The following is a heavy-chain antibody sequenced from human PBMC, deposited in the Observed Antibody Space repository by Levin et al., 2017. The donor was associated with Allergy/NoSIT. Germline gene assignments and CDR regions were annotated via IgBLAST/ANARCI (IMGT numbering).Heavy chain of an antibody. CDR1: GFTFSSYA. CDR3: GKDLYYYGSGTGGMDV. CDR2: ISGNGGST. J-gene: IGHJ6*02. Sequence: GESLKISCAASGFTFSSYAMSWVRQAPGKGLEWVSGISGNGGSTYYADSVKGRFTISRDNSKNILYLQMKSLRAEDTAVYYCGKDLYYYGSGTGGMDVWGQGTTVTVSS. V-gene: IGHV3-23*01. D-gene: IGHD3-10*01.